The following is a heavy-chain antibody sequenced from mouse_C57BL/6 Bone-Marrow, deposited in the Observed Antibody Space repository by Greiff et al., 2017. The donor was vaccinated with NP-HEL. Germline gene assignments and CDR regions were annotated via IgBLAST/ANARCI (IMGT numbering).Heavy chain of an antibody. D-gene: IGHD1-1*02. J-gene: IGHJ2*01. CDR2: IDPSDSET. V-gene: IGHV1-52*01. CDR1: GYTFTSYW. Sequence: QVQLQQPGAELVRPGSSVKLSCKASGYTFTSYWMHWVKQRPIQGLEWIGNIDPSDSETNYNQKFKDKATLTVDKSSSTAYMQLSSLTSEDSAVYYFARRGGGDYWGQGTTLTVSS. CDR3: ARRGGGDY.